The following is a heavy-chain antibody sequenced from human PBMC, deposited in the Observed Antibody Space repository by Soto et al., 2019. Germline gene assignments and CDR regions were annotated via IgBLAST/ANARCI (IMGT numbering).Heavy chain of an antibody. CDR3: ARIGLRFLEWSNVIYNWFDP. Sequence: SGPTLVNPTQTLTPTCTFSGFSLRTSGVGVGWIRQPPGKALEWLALIYSDDEKPYSPSLKSRLTITKDTSKSQVVLTMTNMDPVDTATYYCARIGLRFLEWSNVIYNWFDPWGEGTLVTVS. CDR2: IYSDDEK. CDR1: GFSLRTSGVG. V-gene: IGHV2-5*02. D-gene: IGHD3-3*01. J-gene: IGHJ5*02.